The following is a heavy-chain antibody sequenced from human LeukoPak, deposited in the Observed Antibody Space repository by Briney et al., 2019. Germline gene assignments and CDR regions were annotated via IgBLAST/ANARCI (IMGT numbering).Heavy chain of an antibody. Sequence: SETLSLTCAVYGGSFSGYYWSWIRQPPGKGLEWIGEINHSGSTNYNPSLKSRVTISVDTSKNQFSLKLSSVTAADTAVYYCARTRAKLVYAINYFDYWGQGTLVTVSS. V-gene: IGHV4-34*01. CDR3: ARTRAKLVYAINYFDY. D-gene: IGHD2-8*01. CDR2: INHSGST. CDR1: GGSFSGYY. J-gene: IGHJ4*02.